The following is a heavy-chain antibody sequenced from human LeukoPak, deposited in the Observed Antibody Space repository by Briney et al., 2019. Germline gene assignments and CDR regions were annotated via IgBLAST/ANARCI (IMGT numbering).Heavy chain of an antibody. V-gene: IGHV3-23*01. CDR3: PKVAFPTVMLRQYFDY. CDR2: ISGRGTDT. Sequence: PGGSLRLSCAGSRFTFSSYAMSWVRQAPGKGLQWVSTISGRGTDTYYADSVKGRFIISRDNSNSTLSLQMSSLRAEDTAVYYCPKVAFPTVMLRQYFDYGGRGAWSPSPQ. CDR1: RFTFSSYA. D-gene: IGHD4-11*01. J-gene: IGHJ4*02.